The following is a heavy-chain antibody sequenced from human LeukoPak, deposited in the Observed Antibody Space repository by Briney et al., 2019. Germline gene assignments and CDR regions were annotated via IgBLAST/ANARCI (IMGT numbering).Heavy chain of an antibody. CDR3: ARSQRKGDHNWFAP. CDR1: GYTFTTYD. Sequence: ASVKVSCKASGYTFTTYDLNWVRQAAGQGLEWMGWMNPNTGNTHYAQKFQGRVTFTRNTSISTAYMVLSSLTSDDTAVYFCARSQRKGDHNWFAPWGQGTPVTVSS. V-gene: IGHV1-8*03. CDR2: MNPNTGNT. J-gene: IGHJ5*02. D-gene: IGHD3-16*01.